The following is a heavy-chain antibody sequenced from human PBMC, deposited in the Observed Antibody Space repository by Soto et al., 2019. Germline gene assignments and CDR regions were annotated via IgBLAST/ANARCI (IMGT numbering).Heavy chain of an antibody. Sequence: GASVKVSCKASGYTFTSYAMHWVRQAPGQRLERMGWINAGNGNTKYSQKFQGRVTITRDTSASTAYMELSSLRSEDTAVYYCARDYPTVTTGLYYYYGMDVWGQGTTVTVSS. J-gene: IGHJ6*02. V-gene: IGHV1-3*01. D-gene: IGHD4-17*01. CDR3: ARDYPTVTTGLYYYYGMDV. CDR1: GYTFTSYA. CDR2: INAGNGNT.